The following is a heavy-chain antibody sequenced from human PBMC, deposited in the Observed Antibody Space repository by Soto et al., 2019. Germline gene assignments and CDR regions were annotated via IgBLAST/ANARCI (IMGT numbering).Heavy chain of an antibody. Sequence: PGESLKISCKGSGYSFTSYWIGWVRQMPGKGLEWMGIIYPGDSDTRYSPSFQGQVTISADNSISTAYLQWSSLKASDTAMYYCARQTYYYGSGSYYLYYYGMDVWGQGTTVTVSS. J-gene: IGHJ6*02. CDR2: IYPGDSDT. CDR1: GYSFTSYW. D-gene: IGHD3-10*01. V-gene: IGHV5-51*01. CDR3: ARQTYYYGSGSYYLYYYGMDV.